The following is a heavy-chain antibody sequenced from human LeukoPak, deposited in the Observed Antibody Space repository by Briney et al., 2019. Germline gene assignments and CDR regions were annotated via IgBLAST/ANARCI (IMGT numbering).Heavy chain of an antibody. Sequence: GGSLRLSCSASGFIFSSYAMHWVRQAPGRGLEHVSAISTNGDYTYYTHSVEGRLTISRDNSKNTLYLQMSSLRTEDTAVYYCVKDQRVGLSSWFVPYLYFDYWGQGTLVTVSS. J-gene: IGHJ4*02. CDR2: ISTNGDYT. CDR1: GFIFSSYA. D-gene: IGHD6-13*01. CDR3: VKDQRVGLSSWFVPYLYFDY. V-gene: IGHV3-64D*06.